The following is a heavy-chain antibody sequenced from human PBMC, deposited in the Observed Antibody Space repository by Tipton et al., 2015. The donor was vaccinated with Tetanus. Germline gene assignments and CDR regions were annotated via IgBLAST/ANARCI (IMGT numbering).Heavy chain of an antibody. D-gene: IGHD2-15*01. CDR2: IYYSGST. CDR1: GGSISSYY. V-gene: IGHV4-59*01. J-gene: IGHJ6*02. CDR3: ARGSGNYYYSGMDV. Sequence: TLSLTCTVSGGSISSYYWSWIRQPPGKGLEWIGYIYYSGSTNYNLSLKSRVTISVDTSKNQFSLKLSSVTAADTAVYYCARGSGNYYYSGMDVWGQGTTVTVSS.